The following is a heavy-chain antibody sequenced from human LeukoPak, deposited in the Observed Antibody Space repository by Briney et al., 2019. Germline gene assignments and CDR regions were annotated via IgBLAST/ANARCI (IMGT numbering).Heavy chain of an antibody. CDR3: ARDRVTTSAYYYYGMDV. CDR2: ISYDGSNK. CDR1: GFTFSSYA. J-gene: IGHJ6*02. Sequence: GGSLRLSCAASGFTFSSYAMHWVRQAPGKGLEWVAVISYDGSNKYYADSVKGRFTISRDNSKNTLYRQMNSLRAEDTAVYYCARDRVTTSAYYYYGMDVWGQGTTVTVSS. V-gene: IGHV3-30-3*01. D-gene: IGHD4-11*01.